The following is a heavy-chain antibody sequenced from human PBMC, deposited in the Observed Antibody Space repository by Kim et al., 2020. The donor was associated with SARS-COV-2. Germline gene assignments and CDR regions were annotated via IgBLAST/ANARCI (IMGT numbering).Heavy chain of an antibody. CDR2: ISYDGSNK. CDR1: GFTFSSYA. Sequence: GGSLRLSCAASGFTFSSYAIHWVRQAPGKGLEWVAVISYDGSNKYYADSVKGRFTISRDNSKNTLYLQMNSLRAEDTAMYYCARDGTVGLDDYGDYFDHWGQGTLVTVSS. D-gene: IGHD4-17*01. CDR3: ARDGTVGLDDYGDYFDH. J-gene: IGHJ4*02. V-gene: IGHV3-30-3*01.